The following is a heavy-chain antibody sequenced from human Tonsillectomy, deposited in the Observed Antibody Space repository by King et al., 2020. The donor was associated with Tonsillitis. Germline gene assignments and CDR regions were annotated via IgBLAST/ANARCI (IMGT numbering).Heavy chain of an antibody. CDR1: GFTFSNHA. D-gene: IGHD3-10*01. V-gene: IGHV3-23*04. CDR3: SFTVRGVTSPFDY. CDR2: IGGNGGST. Sequence: VQLVESGGGLVQPGGSLRLSCAVSGFTFSNHAMSWVRQAPGEGLEWVSTIGGNGGSTYCADSVKGRFSISRDISKNTLYLQMNSLRADDTAVYYCSFTVRGVTSPFDYWGQGTLVTVSS. J-gene: IGHJ4*02.